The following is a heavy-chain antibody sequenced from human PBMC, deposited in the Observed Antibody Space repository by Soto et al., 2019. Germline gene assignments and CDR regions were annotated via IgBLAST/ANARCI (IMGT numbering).Heavy chain of an antibody. CDR2: IDPSDSYT. J-gene: IGHJ6*02. Sequence: PGESLKIASNGSRDSFTRYWIRWVRQMPGEGLEWMGRIDPSDSYTNYSPSFQGHVTISADKSISTAYLQWSSLKASDTAMYYCARLPMTTVTLNYGMDVWGQGTTVTVSS. CDR3: ARLPMTTVTLNYGMDV. CDR1: RDSFTRYW. D-gene: IGHD4-17*01. V-gene: IGHV5-10-1*01.